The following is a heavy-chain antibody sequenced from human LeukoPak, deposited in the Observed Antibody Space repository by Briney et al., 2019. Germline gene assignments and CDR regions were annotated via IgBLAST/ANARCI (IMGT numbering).Heavy chain of an antibody. CDR1: GFTFSSYW. V-gene: IGHV3-7*05. CDR2: IKQYGSEK. CDR3: ARGGWFFDP. Sequence: GVSLRLSCAASGFTFSSYWMSWVRQAPGKGLEWVANIKQYGSEKYYVDSVKGRFTISRDNAKNSLFLQMNNLRAQDTAVYHCARGGWFFDPWGQGTLVTVSS. D-gene: IGHD3-10*01. J-gene: IGHJ5*02.